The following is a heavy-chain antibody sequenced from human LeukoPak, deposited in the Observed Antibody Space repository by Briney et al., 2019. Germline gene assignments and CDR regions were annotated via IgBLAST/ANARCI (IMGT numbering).Heavy chain of an antibody. J-gene: IGHJ4*02. CDR1: GFTVSTNY. Sequence: GGSLRLSCAASGFTVSTNYMSWVRQAPGKGLEWVSAISGSGGSTYYADSVKGRFTISRDNSKNTLYLQMNSLRAEDTAVYYCATDLEVAARPNYFDYWGQGTLVTVSS. D-gene: IGHD6-6*01. CDR3: ATDLEVAARPNYFDY. V-gene: IGHV3-23*01. CDR2: ISGSGGST.